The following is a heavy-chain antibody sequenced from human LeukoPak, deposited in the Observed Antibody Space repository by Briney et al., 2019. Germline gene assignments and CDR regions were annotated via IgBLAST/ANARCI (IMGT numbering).Heavy chain of an antibody. CDR3: AKDRGGYCSGGSCYYFDD. V-gene: IGHV3-30*02. D-gene: IGHD2-15*01. Sequence: PGGSLRLSCAASVFTFSSYGIHWVRQAPGKGLEWVAFIRYDGSNKYYVGSVKGRFTISRDNSKNTLYLQMNSLRAEDTPVYYCAKDRGGYCSGGSCYYFDDWGQGTLVNVSS. CDR2: IRYDGSNK. CDR1: VFTFSSYG. J-gene: IGHJ4*02.